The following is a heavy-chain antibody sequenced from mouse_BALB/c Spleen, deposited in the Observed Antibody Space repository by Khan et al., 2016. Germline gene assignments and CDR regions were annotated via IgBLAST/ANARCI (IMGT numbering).Heavy chain of an antibody. CDR1: GYSITSDYV. J-gene: IGHJ3*01. V-gene: IGHV3-2*02. CDR3: ARNYYGSGAWFAY. CDR2: ISYSGST. D-gene: IGHD1-1*01. Sequence: EVQLQESGPGLVKPSQSLSLTCTVTGYSITSDYVWNWIRQFPGNKLEWMGYISYSGSTSYNPSLKSRISITRDTSKNQFFLQLNSVTTEDTATYYCARNYYGSGAWFAYWGQGTLVTVSA.